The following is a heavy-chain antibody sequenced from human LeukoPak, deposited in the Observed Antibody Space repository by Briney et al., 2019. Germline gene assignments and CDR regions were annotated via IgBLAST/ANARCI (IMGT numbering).Heavy chain of an antibody. CDR3: ARVDWTEEYAGDKPPAY. Sequence: PGGSLRLSCQVSGFTFRSYALHWVRQAPGKGLEWVAVISYDGSKEEYRDAVKGRFTISRDNSKNTLYLQMNSLRAEDTAVYYCARVDWTEEYAGDKPPAYWGQGTLVTVSS. J-gene: IGHJ1*01. V-gene: IGHV3-30*10. CDR2: ISYDGSKE. D-gene: IGHD7-27*01. CDR1: GFTFRSYA.